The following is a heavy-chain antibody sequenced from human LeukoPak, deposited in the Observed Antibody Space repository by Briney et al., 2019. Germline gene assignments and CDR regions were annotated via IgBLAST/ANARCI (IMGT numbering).Heavy chain of an antibody. CDR1: GFTFSSYA. J-gene: IGHJ4*02. Sequence: PGGSLRLSCAASGFTFSSYAMHWVRQAPGKGLEWVAVISYDGSNKYYADSVKGRFTISKDDAKKLLFLQMDSLRAGDTAVYYCARKYCSGGVCSDFDFWGQGTLVTVSS. D-gene: IGHD2-15*01. CDR2: ISYDGSNK. CDR3: ARKYCSGGVCSDFDF. V-gene: IGHV3-30-3*01.